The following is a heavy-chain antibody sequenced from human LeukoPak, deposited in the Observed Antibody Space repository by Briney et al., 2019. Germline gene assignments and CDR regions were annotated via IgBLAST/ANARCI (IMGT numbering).Heavy chain of an antibody. Sequence: GGSLRLSCAASGFTFRTYWMSWVRQAPGKGLEWVANIKRDGSKIYYVDSVKGRFTISRDNDKNSLYLQMNSLRAEDTAVYYCARDSQGSGIYSVDYWGQGTLVTVSS. V-gene: IGHV3-7*05. CDR3: ARDSQGSGIYSVDY. CDR2: IKRDGSKI. CDR1: GFTFRTYW. J-gene: IGHJ4*02. D-gene: IGHD3-10*01.